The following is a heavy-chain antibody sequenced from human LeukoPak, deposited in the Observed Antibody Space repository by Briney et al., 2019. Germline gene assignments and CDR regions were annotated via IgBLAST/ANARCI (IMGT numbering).Heavy chain of an antibody. Sequence: GGSLRLSCAASGFTFTSYAMHWVRHTPGKGLEWVAVVSKDGRDKFYANSVKGRFTISRDNSKSTLFLQMNSLRPEDTAMYYCARDGGIAVAGSIDYWGQETLVIVSS. V-gene: IGHV3-30*04. CDR2: VSKDGRDK. CDR3: ARDGGIAVAGSIDY. D-gene: IGHD6-19*01. J-gene: IGHJ4*02. CDR1: GFTFTSYA.